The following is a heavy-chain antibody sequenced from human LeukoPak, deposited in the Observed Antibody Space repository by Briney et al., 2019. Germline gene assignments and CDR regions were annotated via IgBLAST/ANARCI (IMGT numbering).Heavy chain of an antibody. CDR2: INHNGNVN. J-gene: IGHJ4*02. Sequence: GGSLRLSCAASGFTFSSYWMNWARQAPGKGLEWVASINHNGNVNYYVDSVKGRFTISRDNAKNSLYLQMSNLRAEGTAVYFCARGRPQQQLDYWGQGTLVTVSS. V-gene: IGHV3-7*03. CDR3: ARGRPQQQLDY. D-gene: IGHD6-13*01. CDR1: GFTFSSYW.